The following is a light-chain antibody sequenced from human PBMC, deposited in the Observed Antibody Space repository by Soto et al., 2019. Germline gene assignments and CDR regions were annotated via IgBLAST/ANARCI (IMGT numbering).Light chain of an antibody. CDR3: TSYTGGNPSYV. CDR2: EVT. CDR1: SSDVGGYDY. J-gene: IGLJ1*01. V-gene: IGLV2-8*01. Sequence: SVLTQPPSASGSPGQSVTISCTGTSSDVGGYDYVSWYQQHPGKAPKLMIYEVTIRPSGVSDRFSGSKSGNTASLTVSGLQAADEADYYCTSYTGGNPSYVFGTGTKVTVL.